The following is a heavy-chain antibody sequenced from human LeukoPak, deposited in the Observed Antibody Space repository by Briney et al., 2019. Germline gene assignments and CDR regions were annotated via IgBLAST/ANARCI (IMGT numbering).Heavy chain of an antibody. D-gene: IGHD4-17*01. CDR2: ISSSGSTI. CDR3: ARDGGVTVTPEFGY. V-gene: IGHV3-48*03. J-gene: IGHJ4*02. Sequence: GGSLRLSCAASGFTFSSYEMDWVRQAPGKGLEWVSYISSSGSTIYYADSVKGRFTISRDNAKSSLYLQMNSLRAEDTAVYYCARDGGVTVTPEFGYWGQGTLVTVSS. CDR1: GFTFSSYE.